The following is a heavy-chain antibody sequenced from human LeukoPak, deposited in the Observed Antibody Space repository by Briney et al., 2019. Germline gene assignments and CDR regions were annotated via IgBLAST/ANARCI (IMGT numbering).Heavy chain of an antibody. Sequence: GGSLRLSCAASGFTVSSNYMSWVRQAPGKGLEWVSVIYSGGSTYYADSVKGRFTISRDNSKNTLYLQMNSLRAEDTAVYYCAKDQAGGYCSGGSCSPPYYFDYWGQGTLVTVSS. V-gene: IGHV3-53*01. CDR1: GFTVSSNY. D-gene: IGHD2-15*01. CDR2: IYSGGST. J-gene: IGHJ4*02. CDR3: AKDQAGGYCSGGSCSPPYYFDY.